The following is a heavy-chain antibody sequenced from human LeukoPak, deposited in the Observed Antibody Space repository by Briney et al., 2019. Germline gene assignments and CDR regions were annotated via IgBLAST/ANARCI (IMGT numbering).Heavy chain of an antibody. J-gene: IGHJ4*02. V-gene: IGHV4-59*01. CDR1: GGSISSYY. CDR2: IYYSGST. D-gene: IGHD6-13*01. CDR3: ARGSAAAGQEFDY. Sequence: SETLSLTCTVSGGSISSYYWSWIRQPPGMGLEWIGYIYYSGSTNYNPSLKSRVTISVDTSKNQFSLKLSSVTAADTAVYYCARGSAAAGQEFDYWGQGTLVTVSS.